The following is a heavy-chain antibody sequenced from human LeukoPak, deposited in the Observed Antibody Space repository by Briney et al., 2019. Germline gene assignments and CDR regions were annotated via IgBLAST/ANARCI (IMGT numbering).Heavy chain of an antibody. CDR3: ASTTGYSSSWTRAGDDAFDI. CDR2: IYYSGST. V-gene: IGHV4-39*01. J-gene: IGHJ3*02. Sequence: PSETLSLTCTVSGGSISSSSYYWGWIRQPPGKGLEWIGSIYYSGSTYYNPSLKSRVTISVDTSKNQFSLKLSSVTAADTAVYYCASTTGYSSSWTRAGDDAFDIWGQGTMVTVSS. D-gene: IGHD6-13*01. CDR1: GGSISSSSYY.